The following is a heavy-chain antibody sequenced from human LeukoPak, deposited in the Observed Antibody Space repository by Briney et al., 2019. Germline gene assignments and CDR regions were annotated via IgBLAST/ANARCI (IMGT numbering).Heavy chain of an antibody. CDR3: ATDGAWPEYFQH. J-gene: IGHJ1*01. D-gene: IGHD3-16*01. CDR1: GGTFSSYA. Sequence: SVKVSCKASGGTFSSYAISWVRQAPGQGLEWMGGIIPIFGTANYAQKFQGRVTITADESTSTAYMELSSLRSEDTAVYYCATDGAWPEYFQHWGQGTLVTVSS. V-gene: IGHV1-69*13. CDR2: IIPIFGTA.